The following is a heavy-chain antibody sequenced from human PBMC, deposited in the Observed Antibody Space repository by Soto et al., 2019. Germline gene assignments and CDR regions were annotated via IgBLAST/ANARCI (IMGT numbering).Heavy chain of an antibody. V-gene: IGHV3-23*01. D-gene: IGHD3-9*01. CDR2: ISGSGGST. J-gene: IGHJ4*02. Sequence: GGSLRLSCAASGFTFSSYAMSWVRQAPGKGLEWVSAISGSGGSTYYADSVKGRFTISRDNSKNTLYLQMNSLRAEDTAVYYCAKDRIDILTGFGYFDYWGQGTLVTVSS. CDR3: AKDRIDILTGFGYFDY. CDR1: GFTFSSYA.